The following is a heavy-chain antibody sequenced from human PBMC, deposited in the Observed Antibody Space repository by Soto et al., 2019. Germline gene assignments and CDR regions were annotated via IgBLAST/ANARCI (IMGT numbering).Heavy chain of an antibody. V-gene: IGHV3-30-3*01. Sequence: QVQLVESGGGVVQPGRSLRLSCAASGFTFSSYAMHWVRQAPGKGLEWVAVISYDGSNKYYADSVKGRFTISRDNSKNTLYLQMNSLRAEDTAVYYCARDLSVAGTGGYWRQGTLVTVSS. CDR1: GFTFSSYA. CDR3: ARDLSVAGTGGY. CDR2: ISYDGSNK. J-gene: IGHJ4*02. D-gene: IGHD6-19*01.